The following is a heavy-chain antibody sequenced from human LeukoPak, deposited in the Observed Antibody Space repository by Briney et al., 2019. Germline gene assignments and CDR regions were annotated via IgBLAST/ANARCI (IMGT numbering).Heavy chain of an antibody. CDR2: MNPNSGNT. V-gene: IGHV1-8*01. CDR1: GYTFTSYD. Sequence: ASVKVSCKASGYTFTSYDINWVRQATGQGLEWMGWMNPNSGNTGYAQKFQGRVTMTRNTSISTAYMELSSLRSEDTAVYYCARGLGAQGSSWYEPNWLDPWGQGTLVTVSS. J-gene: IGHJ5*02. D-gene: IGHD6-13*01. CDR3: ARGLGAQGSSWYEPNWLDP.